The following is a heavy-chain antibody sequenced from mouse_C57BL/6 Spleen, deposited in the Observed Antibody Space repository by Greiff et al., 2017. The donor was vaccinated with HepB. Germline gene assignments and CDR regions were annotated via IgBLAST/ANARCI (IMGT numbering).Heavy chain of an antibody. CDR3: ARRLYYAMDY. J-gene: IGHJ4*01. Sequence: QVQLQQPGAELVKPGASVKLSCKASGYTFTSYWMQWVKQRPGQGLEWIGEIDPSDSYTNYNQKFKGKATLTVDTSSSPAYMQLSSLTSEDSAVYYCARRLYYAMDYWGQGTSVTVSS. CDR1: GYTFTSYW. CDR2: IDPSDSYT. D-gene: IGHD3-2*02. V-gene: IGHV1-50*01.